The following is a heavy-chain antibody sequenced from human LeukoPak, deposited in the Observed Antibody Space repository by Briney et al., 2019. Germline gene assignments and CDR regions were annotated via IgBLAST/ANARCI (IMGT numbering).Heavy chain of an antibody. Sequence: GGSLRLSCAASGFTFSNYWMSSVRQAPGKGLEWVANIKEDGSEKYYVDSVKGRFTISRDNARNSPYLQMNSLRAEDTAVYYCASGRQLGYWGQGTLVTVSS. D-gene: IGHD6-13*01. CDR2: IKEDGSEK. J-gene: IGHJ4*02. CDR3: ASGRQLGY. V-gene: IGHV3-7*01. CDR1: GFTFSNYW.